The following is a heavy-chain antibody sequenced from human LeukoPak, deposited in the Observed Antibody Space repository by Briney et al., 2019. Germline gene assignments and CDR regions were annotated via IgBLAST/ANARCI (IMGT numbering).Heavy chain of an antibody. Sequence: GGSLRLSCAASGFTFSSYSMHWVRQAPGKGLEWVAVIWYDGSNKYYADSVKGRFTISRDNSKNTLYLQMNSLRAEDTAVYYCARDPRYCSSTSCYTPQAFDYWGQGTLVTVSS. V-gene: IGHV3-33*08. J-gene: IGHJ4*02. CDR1: GFTFSSYS. D-gene: IGHD2-2*02. CDR3: ARDPRYCSSTSCYTPQAFDY. CDR2: IWYDGSNK.